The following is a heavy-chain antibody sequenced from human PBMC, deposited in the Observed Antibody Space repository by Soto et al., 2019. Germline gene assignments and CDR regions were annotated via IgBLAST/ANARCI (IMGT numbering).Heavy chain of an antibody. CDR1: GFIFRDYL. CDR3: ARVATRLQSMEVLEY. D-gene: IGHD2-21*02. V-gene: IGHV3-30*03. Sequence: QVQLVQSGGGVVQPGTSLRLSCKASGFIFRDYLIHWVRQAPGKGLEWLAVLSIGGTAEHYADSTRGRFTISRDIPKSTTYLVINNVRREDTAMYYCARVATRLQSMEVLEYWGQGTLVTVPS. J-gene: IGHJ4*02. CDR2: LSIGGTAE.